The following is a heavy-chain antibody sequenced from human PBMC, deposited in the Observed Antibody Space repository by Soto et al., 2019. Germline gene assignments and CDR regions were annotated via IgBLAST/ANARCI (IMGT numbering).Heavy chain of an antibody. CDR1: GFTFSSYW. Sequence: EVQLVESGGGLVQPGGSLRLSCAASGFTFSSYWMSWVRQAPGKGLEWVANIKQDGSEQYYVDTVNGRCTISSDNAKNARYMQMNSLRPEHTAVYYCAMTLSKPDTTMVPGVVVAYYYGMDVWGQGTTVTVSS. CDR2: IKQDGSEQ. CDR3: AMTLSKPDTTMVPGVVVAYYYGMDV. J-gene: IGHJ6*02. V-gene: IGHV3-7*01. D-gene: IGHD3-10*01.